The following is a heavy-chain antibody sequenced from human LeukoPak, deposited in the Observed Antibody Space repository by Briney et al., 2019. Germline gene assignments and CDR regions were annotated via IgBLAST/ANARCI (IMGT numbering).Heavy chain of an antibody. D-gene: IGHD2-2*01. V-gene: IGHV3-66*02. CDR1: GFTVSNNY. CDR3: ARDRDPASLRDAFDI. Sequence: GGSLRLSCAASGFTVSNNYLSWVRQAPGEGLEWVSVIYSGGGTYYADSVKGRFTTSRDNSKNTLYLQMNSLRGEDTAVYYCARDRDPASLRDAFDIWGQGTMVTVSS. J-gene: IGHJ3*02. CDR2: IYSGGGT.